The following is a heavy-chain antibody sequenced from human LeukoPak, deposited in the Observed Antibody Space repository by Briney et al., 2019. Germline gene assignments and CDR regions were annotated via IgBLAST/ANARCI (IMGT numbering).Heavy chain of an antibody. CDR3: ARAPVGTAHPIQGWFDP. V-gene: IGHV1-2*02. D-gene: IGHD1-1*01. J-gene: IGHJ5*02. Sequence: ASVKVSCKASGYTFTGYYMHWVRQAPGQGLEWMGWINPNSGGTNYAQKFQGRVSMTRDTSISTAYMELSRLRSDDTAVYYCARAPVGTAHPIQGWFDPWGQGTLVTVSS. CDR1: GYTFTGYY. CDR2: INPNSGGT.